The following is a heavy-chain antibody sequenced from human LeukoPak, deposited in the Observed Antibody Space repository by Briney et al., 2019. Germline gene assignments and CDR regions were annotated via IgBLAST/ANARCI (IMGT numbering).Heavy chain of an antibody. CDR3: AKAPRPWVGGATGSRYYFDY. CDR2: ISYDGSNK. D-gene: IGHD1-26*01. J-gene: IGHJ4*02. Sequence: GGSLRLSCAASGFTFSSYGMHWVRQAPGKGLEWVAVISYDGSNKYYADSVKGRFTISRDNSKNTLYLQMNSLRAEDTAVYYCAKAPRPWVGGATGSRYYFDYWGQGTLVTVSS. CDR1: GFTFSSYG. V-gene: IGHV3-30*18.